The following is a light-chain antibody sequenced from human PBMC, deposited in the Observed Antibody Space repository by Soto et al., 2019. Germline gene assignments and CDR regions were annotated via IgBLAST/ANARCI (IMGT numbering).Light chain of an antibody. CDR3: QQYGSSGT. Sequence: DIVLTQSPGTLSLSPGARAPLSCRASQSVSSSYLAWYQQKPGQAPRLLIYGASSRATGIPDRFSGSGSGTDFTLTISRLEPEDFAVYYCQQYGSSGTFGQGTKVEIK. CDR1: QSVSSSY. V-gene: IGKV3-20*01. CDR2: GAS. J-gene: IGKJ1*01.